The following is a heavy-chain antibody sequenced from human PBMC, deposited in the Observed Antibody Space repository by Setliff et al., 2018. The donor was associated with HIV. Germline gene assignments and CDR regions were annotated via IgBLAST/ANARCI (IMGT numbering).Heavy chain of an antibody. J-gene: IGHJ4*02. CDR1: GDTLSSYS. CDR2: IIPLVGLA. CDR3: VRDPWGSGSFGSIHF. Sequence: ASVKVSCKASGDTLSSYSISWVRQAPGQGLEWMGAIIPLVGLADYAQKFQGRLTLTGDKSTNIVYMDLSSLTFEDTAVYFCVRDPWGSGSFGSIHFWGPGTLATVSS. D-gene: IGHD3-10*01. V-gene: IGHV1-69*10.